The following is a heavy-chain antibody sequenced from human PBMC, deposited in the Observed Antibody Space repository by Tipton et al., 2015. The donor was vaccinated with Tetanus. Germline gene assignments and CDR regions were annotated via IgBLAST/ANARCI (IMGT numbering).Heavy chain of an antibody. V-gene: IGHV4-59*01. D-gene: IGHD2-8*01. CDR2: ISNSGVT. Sequence: TLSLTCTVTGASISSYYWSWIRQPPGKGLEWVGYISNSGVTNYNPSLKSRVTISVDTSRNQFSLRLKSVTPADTAMYYCARDHRLSASYAGWFDPWGQGTLVTVSS. CDR1: GASISSYY. CDR3: ARDHRLSASYAGWFDP. J-gene: IGHJ5*02.